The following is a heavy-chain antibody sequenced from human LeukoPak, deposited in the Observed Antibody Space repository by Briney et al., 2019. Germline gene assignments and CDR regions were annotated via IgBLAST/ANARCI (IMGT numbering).Heavy chain of an antibody. CDR3: AKNPYSSGWYDY. CDR1: GFTFSSYA. CDR2: ISGSGGST. V-gene: IGHV3-23*01. D-gene: IGHD6-19*01. J-gene: IGHJ4*02. Sequence: GGSLRLSCAASGFTFSSYAMSWVRQTPGKGLECVSAISGSGGSTYYADSVKGRFTISRDNSKNTLYLQMNSLRAEDTAVYYCAKNPYSSGWYDYWGQGTLVTVSS.